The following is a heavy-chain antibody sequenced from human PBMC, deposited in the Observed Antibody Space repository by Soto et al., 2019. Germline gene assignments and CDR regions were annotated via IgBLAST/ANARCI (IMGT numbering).Heavy chain of an antibody. CDR3: AKDMRVYSSGWTDFEN. CDR2: ITWNSGTI. Sequence: EVQLVESGGGLVQPGRSLRLSCAASGCRFDDYAMHWVRQGPGKGLEWVSGITWNSGTIDYADSVKGRFTISRDNAKNSLYLQMNSLRPEDTALYYCAKDMRVYSSGWTDFENWGQGTLVTVSS. CDR1: GCRFDDYA. J-gene: IGHJ4*02. D-gene: IGHD6-19*01. V-gene: IGHV3-9*01.